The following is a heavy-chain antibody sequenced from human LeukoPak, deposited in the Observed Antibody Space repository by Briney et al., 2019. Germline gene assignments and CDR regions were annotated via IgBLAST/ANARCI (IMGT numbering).Heavy chain of an antibody. Sequence: ASVKVSCKASGYTFTSYDINWVRQATGQGLEWMGWMNPNSGNTGYAQKFQGRVTMTRNTSISTAYMELSSLRSEDTAVYYCARATVPRYYYYYYMDVWGKGTTVTISS. CDR3: ARATVPRYYYYYYMDV. J-gene: IGHJ6*03. V-gene: IGHV1-8*01. CDR1: GYTFTSYD. D-gene: IGHD2-2*01. CDR2: MNPNSGNT.